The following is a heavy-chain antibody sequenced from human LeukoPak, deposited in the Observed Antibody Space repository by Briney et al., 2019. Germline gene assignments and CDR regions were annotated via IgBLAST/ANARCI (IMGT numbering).Heavy chain of an antibody. Sequence: GGSLRLSCAASGFTFSNYWMHWVRQAPGKGLVWVSRINSDGSSTNYADSVKGRFTISRDNARNTLYLQMNGLRAEDTAVYYCARDRYSSAWYEEWGQGTLVTVSS. CDR3: ARDRYSSAWYEE. CDR2: INSDGSST. D-gene: IGHD6-19*01. J-gene: IGHJ1*01. V-gene: IGHV3-74*01. CDR1: GFTFSNYW.